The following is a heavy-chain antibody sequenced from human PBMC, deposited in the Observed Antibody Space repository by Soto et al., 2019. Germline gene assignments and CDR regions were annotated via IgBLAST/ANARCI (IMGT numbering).Heavy chain of an antibody. CDR2: INPNSGGT. CDR3: ARGDIVVVPAAMGVEYYYYGMDV. Sequence: GASVKVSCKASGYTFTGYYMHWVRQAPGQGLEWMGWINPNSGGTNYAQKFQGWVTMTRDTSISTAYMELSRLRSDDTAVYYCARGDIVVVPAAMGVEYYYYGMDVWGQGTTVTVS. D-gene: IGHD2-2*01. CDR1: GYTFTGYY. V-gene: IGHV1-2*04. J-gene: IGHJ6*02.